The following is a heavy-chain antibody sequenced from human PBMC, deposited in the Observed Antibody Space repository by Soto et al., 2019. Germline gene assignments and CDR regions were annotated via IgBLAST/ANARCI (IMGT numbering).Heavy chain of an antibody. CDR2: IYYSGST. D-gene: IGHD3-22*01. CDR1: GGSISSYY. Sequence: LSLTCTVSGGSISSYYWSWIRQPPGKGLEWIGYIYYSGSTNYNPSLKSRVTISVDTSKNQFSLKLSSVTAADTAVYYCARDNYYDSSGYYPLDPYFDYWGQGTLVTVSS. J-gene: IGHJ4*02. CDR3: ARDNYYDSSGYYPLDPYFDY. V-gene: IGHV4-59*01.